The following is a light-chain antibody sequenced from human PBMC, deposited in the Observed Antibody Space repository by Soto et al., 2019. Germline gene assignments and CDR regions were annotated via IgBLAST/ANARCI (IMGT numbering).Light chain of an antibody. CDR1: SSDVGGYNR. J-gene: IGLJ1*01. V-gene: IGLV2-14*01. CDR3: SSYTTSSTLEGV. Sequence: QSVLTQPASVSGSPGQSITISCTGTSSDVGGYNRVSWYQQHPGKAPKLMIYDVTIRPSGVSNRFSGSKSGNTASLTISGLQAEDESEYYCSSYTTSSTLEGVFGTGTKLTVL. CDR2: DVT.